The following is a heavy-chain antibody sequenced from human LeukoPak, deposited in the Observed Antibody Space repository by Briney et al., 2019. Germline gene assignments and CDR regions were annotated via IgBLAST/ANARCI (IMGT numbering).Heavy chain of an antibody. V-gene: IGHV3-7*03. CDR2: IKQDGSEK. Sequence: GGSLRLSCAASGFTFSRYWMSWVRQAPGKGLEWVANIKQDGSEKYYVDSVKGRFTISRDNAKNSLYLQMNSLRGEDTAVYYCAKDFRIGYSAHFDYWGQGALVTVSS. CDR1: GFTFSRYW. CDR3: AKDFRIGYSAHFDY. J-gene: IGHJ4*02. D-gene: IGHD2-21*01.